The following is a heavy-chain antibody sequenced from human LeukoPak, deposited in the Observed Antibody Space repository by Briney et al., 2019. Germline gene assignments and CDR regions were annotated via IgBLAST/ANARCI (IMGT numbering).Heavy chain of an antibody. V-gene: IGHV4-39*07. CDR2: IYYSGSS. CDR3: AREVPGWRLIGTQRQAYYYMDV. CDR1: GGSISSSSSY. D-gene: IGHD2-2*01. J-gene: IGHJ6*03. Sequence: SETLSLTCSVSGGSISSSSSYWGWIRQPPGKGLEWIGSIYYSGSSFDNPALKSRVTISVDTSKNQFSLKLSSVTAADTAVYYCAREVPGWRLIGTQRQAYYYMDVWGKGTTVTISS.